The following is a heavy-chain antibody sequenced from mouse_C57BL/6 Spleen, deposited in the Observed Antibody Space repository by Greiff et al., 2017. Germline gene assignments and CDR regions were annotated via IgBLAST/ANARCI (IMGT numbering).Heavy chain of an antibody. CDR1: GYTFTDYS. V-gene: IGHV1-76*01. D-gene: IGHD1-1*01. CDR3: ARGGYYGSSSFAY. CDR2: FYPGSGNT. Sequence: QVQLQQSGAELVRPGASVKLSCKASGYTFTDYSINWVKQRPGQGLEWIASFYPGSGNTYYNEKFKGKATLTAEKSSSTAYMQLSSLTSEDSAVYFCARGGYYGSSSFAYWGQGTLVTVSA. J-gene: IGHJ3*01.